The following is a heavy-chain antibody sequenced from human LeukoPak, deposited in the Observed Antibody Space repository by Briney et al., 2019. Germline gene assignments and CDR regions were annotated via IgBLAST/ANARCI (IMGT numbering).Heavy chain of an antibody. CDR3: AGGTTVRGVYYMDV. CDR1: GFTFSSYG. D-gene: IGHD3-10*01. V-gene: IGHV3-33*01. J-gene: IGHJ6*03. CDR2: IWYDGSNK. Sequence: GGSLRLSCAASGFTFSSYGVHWVRQAPGKGLEWVAVIWYDGSNKYYADSVKGRFTISRDNSKNTLYLQMNSLRAEDTAVYYCAGGTTVRGVYYMDVWGKGTTVTVSS.